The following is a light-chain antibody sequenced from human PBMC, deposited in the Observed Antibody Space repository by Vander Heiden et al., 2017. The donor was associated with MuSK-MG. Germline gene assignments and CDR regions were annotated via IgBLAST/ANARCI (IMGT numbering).Light chain of an antibody. V-gene: IGLV2-14*01. CDR1: SSDVGGYNC. CDR3: SSYTSSSTVV. J-gene: IGLJ2*01. CDR2: EVS. Sequence: QCALTPPPPVSGPPGQAITTSCTGTSSDVGGYNCDSWYQQPPGKAPKLMIYEVSNRPAGAANRFAGSKSGNTASLTISGLQAEDEAHYYCSSYTSSSTVVFGGGTKLTVL.